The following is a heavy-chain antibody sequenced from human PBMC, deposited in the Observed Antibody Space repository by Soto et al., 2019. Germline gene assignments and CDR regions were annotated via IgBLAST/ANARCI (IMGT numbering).Heavy chain of an antibody. V-gene: IGHV1-18*01. CDR2: ISAYNGNT. Sequence: QVQLVQSGAEVKKPGASVKVSCKASGYTFTSYGISWVRQAPGQGLEWMGWISAYNGNTNYAQKLQGRVTMTTDTSTSTAYMELRSLRSADTAVYYCARELASAMKWEAMGYWFDPWGQGTLVTVSS. CDR3: ARELASAMKWEAMGYWFDP. CDR1: GYTFTSYG. J-gene: IGHJ5*02. D-gene: IGHD1-26*01.